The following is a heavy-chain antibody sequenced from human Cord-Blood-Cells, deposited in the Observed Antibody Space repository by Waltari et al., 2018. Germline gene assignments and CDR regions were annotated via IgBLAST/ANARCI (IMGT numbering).Heavy chain of an antibody. Sequence: QVQLQPWGAGLLKPSETLSLTCAVYGGSFSGYYWSWIRQPPGKGLEWIGEINHSGSTNYNPSLKSRVTISVDTSKNQFSLKLSSVTAADTAVYYCARGASSGYYYYYYYGMDVWGQGTTVTVSS. CDR1: GGSFSGYY. D-gene: IGHD3-22*01. CDR2: INHSGST. J-gene: IGHJ6*02. CDR3: ARGASSGYYYYYYYGMDV. V-gene: IGHV4-34*01.